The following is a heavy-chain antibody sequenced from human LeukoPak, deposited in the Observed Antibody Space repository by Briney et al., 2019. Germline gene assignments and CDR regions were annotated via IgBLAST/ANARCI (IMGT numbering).Heavy chain of an antibody. D-gene: IGHD3-22*01. CDR3: AKDLWYYDSSGYYNDYYYYYGMDD. CDR1: GFTFSSYA. J-gene: IGHJ6*02. V-gene: IGHV3-23*01. CDR2: ISGSGGST. Sequence: GGSLRLSCAASGFTFSSYAMSWVRQAPGKGLEWVSAISGSGGSTYYADSVKGRFTISRDNSKNTLYLQMNSLRAEDTAVYYCAKDLWYYDSSGYYNDYYYYYGMDDWGQGTTVTVSS.